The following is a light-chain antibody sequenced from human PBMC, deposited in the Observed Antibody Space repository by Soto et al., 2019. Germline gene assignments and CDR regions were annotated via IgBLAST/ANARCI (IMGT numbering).Light chain of an antibody. J-gene: IGKJ1*01. CDR1: QSISSW. CDR2: KAS. Sequence: DIQRTQSPSTLSASVGDRATITCRASQSISSWLAWYQQKPGKAPKLLIYKASSLESGVPSRFSGSGSGTEFTLTISSLQPDDFATYYCQQYNSYPGRTFGQGTKVDIK. V-gene: IGKV1-5*03. CDR3: QQYNSYPGRT.